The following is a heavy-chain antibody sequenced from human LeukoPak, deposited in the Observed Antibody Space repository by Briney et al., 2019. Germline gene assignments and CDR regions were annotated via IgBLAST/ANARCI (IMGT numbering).Heavy chain of an antibody. CDR2: IYYSGST. D-gene: IGHD2-15*01. CDR3: ARGVVAAPQTFDY. CDR1: GGSISSYY. J-gene: IGHJ4*02. Sequence: SETLSLTCSVSGGSISSYYWSWIRQPPGKGLEWIGYIYYSGSTNYNPSLKSRVTISVDTSKNQFSLKLSSVTAADTAVYYCARGVVAAPQTFDYWGQGTLVTFSS. V-gene: IGHV4-59*01.